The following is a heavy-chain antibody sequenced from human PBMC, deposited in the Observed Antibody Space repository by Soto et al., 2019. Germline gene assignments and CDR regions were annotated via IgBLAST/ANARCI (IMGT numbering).Heavy chain of an antibody. Sequence: KSSETLSLTCTVSGGSISSGGYYWTWIRQHPGKGLEWIGYIYYSGSTYYNPSLKSRVTISVDTSKNQFSLKLSSVTAADTAVYYCARDRGLRASYYYYGMDVWGQGTTVTVSS. V-gene: IGHV4-31*03. CDR1: GGSISSGGYY. D-gene: IGHD3-16*01. CDR2: IYYSGST. J-gene: IGHJ6*02. CDR3: ARDRGLRASYYYYGMDV.